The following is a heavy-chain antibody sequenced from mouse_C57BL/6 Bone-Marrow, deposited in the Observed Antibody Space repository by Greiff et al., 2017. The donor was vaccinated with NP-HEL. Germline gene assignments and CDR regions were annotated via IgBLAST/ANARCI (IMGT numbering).Heavy chain of an antibody. J-gene: IGHJ4*01. CDR1: GFTFSSYG. CDR3: ARRPRTTSYYYAMDY. CDR2: SSSGGRYT. V-gene: IGHV5-6*01. Sequence: EVQLVESGGDLVKPGGSLKLSCAASGFTFSSYGMYWVRQTPDKRLEWGATSSSGGRYTYYPDSVKGRFTISRDNAKNTLYLQMSSLKSEDTAMYYCARRPRTTSYYYAMDYWGQGTSVTVSS. D-gene: IGHD5-5*01.